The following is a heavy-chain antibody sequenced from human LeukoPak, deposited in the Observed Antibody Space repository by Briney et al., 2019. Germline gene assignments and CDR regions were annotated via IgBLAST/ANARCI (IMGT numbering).Heavy chain of an antibody. CDR1: GYTFTSYG. D-gene: IGHD2-2*02. J-gene: IGHJ5*02. V-gene: IGHV1-18*01. CDR2: ISAYNGNT. CDR3: ARDLRSQLLYGHWYWFDP. Sequence: GASVRVSCKASGYTFTSYGISWVRQAPGQGLEWMGWISAYNGNTNCAQKLQGRVTMTTDTSTSTAYMELRSLRSDDTAVYYCARDLRSQLLYGHWYWFDPWGQGTLVTVSS.